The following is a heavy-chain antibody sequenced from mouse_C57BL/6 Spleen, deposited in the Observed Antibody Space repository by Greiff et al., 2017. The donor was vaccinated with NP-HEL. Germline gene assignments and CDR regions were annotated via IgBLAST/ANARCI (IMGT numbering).Heavy chain of an antibody. Sequence: EVQGVESGGGLVKPGGSLKLSCAASGFTFSDYGMHWVRQAPEKGLEWVAYISSGSSTIYYADTVKGRFTISRDNAKNTMFLQMTSLRSEDTAMYYCARFPYDGSSYGYFDVWGTGTTVTVSS. J-gene: IGHJ1*03. CDR2: ISSGSSTI. D-gene: IGHD1-1*01. V-gene: IGHV5-17*01. CDR3: ARFPYDGSSYGYFDV. CDR1: GFTFSDYG.